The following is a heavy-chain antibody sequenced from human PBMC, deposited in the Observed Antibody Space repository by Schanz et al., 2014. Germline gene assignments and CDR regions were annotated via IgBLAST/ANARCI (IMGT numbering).Heavy chain of an antibody. V-gene: IGHV3-23*01. CDR2: ISDSGDTA. CDR1: GFTLSNYA. CDR3: ARGGPAYYFDD. Sequence: EVQLLESGGGLVQPGGSLRLSCAASGFTLSNYAMNWVRQAPGKGLEWVSLISDSGDTAYYADSVKGRFTISRDNSKTTVYLQMNSLRAEDTAVYYCARGGPAYYFDDWGQGTLVTVSS. J-gene: IGHJ4*02.